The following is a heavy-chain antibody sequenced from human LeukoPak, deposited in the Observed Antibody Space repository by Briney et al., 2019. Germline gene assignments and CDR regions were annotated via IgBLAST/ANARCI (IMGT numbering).Heavy chain of an antibody. D-gene: IGHD3-22*01. CDR2: IIPIFGTA. J-gene: IGHJ3*02. CDR3: ARNYYDSSGYYFLAFDI. Sequence: ASVKVSCKASGGTFSSYAISWVRQAPGQGLEWMGRIIPIFGTANYAQKFQGRVTITTDESTSTAYMELSSLRSEDTAVYYCARNYYDSSGYYFLAFDIWGQGTMVTVSS. V-gene: IGHV1-69*05. CDR1: GGTFSSYA.